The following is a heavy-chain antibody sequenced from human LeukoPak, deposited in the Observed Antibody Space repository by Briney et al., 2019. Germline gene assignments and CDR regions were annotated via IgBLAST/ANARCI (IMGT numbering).Heavy chain of an antibody. V-gene: IGHV3-23*01. J-gene: IGHJ4*02. D-gene: IGHD2-21*02. CDR2: ISGSGDST. Sequence: GGSLRLSCAASGFTFSSYWMSWVRQAPGKGLEWVSSISGSGDSTFYADSVKGRFSISRDNSKNTLYLQVNGLRTEDTAVYYCAKDRLLNCRGDCYIFDYWGQGTVVTVSS. CDR1: GFTFSSYW. CDR3: AKDRLLNCRGDCYIFDY.